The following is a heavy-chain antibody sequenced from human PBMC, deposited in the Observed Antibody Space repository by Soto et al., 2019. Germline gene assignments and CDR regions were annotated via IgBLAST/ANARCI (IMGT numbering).Heavy chain of an antibody. J-gene: IGHJ3*02. CDR2: INPATGAA. CDR1: GYPVTAYY. V-gene: IGHV1-2*02. Sequence: QLHLVQSGAVVKKPGASVTVSCSASGYPVTAYYMHWVRQAPGRGLEWMGGINPATGAAKYTQTFQGRFTMTRDTSPITVFMELSGLTSEDTAVFYCARGGGVGVAGSAAFDMWGQGTLVTVSS. D-gene: IGHD3-3*01. CDR3: ARGGGVGVAGSAAFDM.